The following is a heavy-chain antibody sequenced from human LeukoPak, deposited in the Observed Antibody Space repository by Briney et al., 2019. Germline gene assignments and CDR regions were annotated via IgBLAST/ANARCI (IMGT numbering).Heavy chain of an antibody. CDR3: AREGPYSDSSRSRFDY. Sequence: ASVKVSCKASGYTFTNYYIHWVRRAPGQGLEWTGIINPSGGSTSYAQKFQGRVTMTWDTSTSTVYMELSSLRSEDTAVYYCAREGPYSDSSRSRFDYWGQGTLVTVSS. V-gene: IGHV1-46*01. CDR2: INPSGGST. D-gene: IGHD6-6*01. J-gene: IGHJ4*02. CDR1: GYTFTNYY.